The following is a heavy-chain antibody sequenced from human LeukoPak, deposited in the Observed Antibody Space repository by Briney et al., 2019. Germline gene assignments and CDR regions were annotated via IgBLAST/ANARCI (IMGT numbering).Heavy chain of an antibody. CDR3: ARGEKLPRLIAVAG. J-gene: IGHJ4*02. CDR2: INPNSGGT. D-gene: IGHD6-19*01. V-gene: IGHV1-2*02. Sequence: ASVKDSCKASGYTFTDYYMHWVRQAPGQGLEWMGWINPNSGGTNYAQKFQGRVTMTRDTSISTAYMELGSLRSDDTAVYYCARGEKLPRLIAVAGWGQGTLVTVSS. CDR1: GYTFTDYY.